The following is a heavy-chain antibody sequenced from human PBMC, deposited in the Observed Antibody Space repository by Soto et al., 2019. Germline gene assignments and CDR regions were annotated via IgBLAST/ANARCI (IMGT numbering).Heavy chain of an antibody. J-gene: IGHJ3*02. CDR1: GISLSTRVLG. Sequence: QITLKESGPTLVKPTQTLTLTFTFAGISLSTRVLGVGWIRQPPGKALEWLALIYWDDDKRYIPSLKSRLTLTKNISNNQVVLTMTNRDPGETPRYHCAQSGTYDILTGYPDAFDIGGQGTMVTVSS. CDR3: AQSGTYDILTGYPDAFDI. V-gene: IGHV2-5*02. D-gene: IGHD3-9*01. CDR2: IYWDDDK.